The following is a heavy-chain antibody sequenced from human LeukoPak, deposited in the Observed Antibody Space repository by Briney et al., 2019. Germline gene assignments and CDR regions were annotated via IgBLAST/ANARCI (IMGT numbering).Heavy chain of an antibody. CDR2: MNPNSGNT. CDR1: GYTFTSCD. J-gene: IGHJ6*03. CDR3: ARGLGQHYDYVWGSYRTYYMDV. V-gene: IGHV1-8*03. D-gene: IGHD3-16*02. Sequence: GASVKVSCKASGYTFTSCDINWVRQATGQGLEWMGWMNPNSGNTGYAQKFQGRVTITRNTSISTAYMELSSLRSEDTAVYYCARGLGQHYDYVWGSYRTYYMDVWGKGTTVTVSS.